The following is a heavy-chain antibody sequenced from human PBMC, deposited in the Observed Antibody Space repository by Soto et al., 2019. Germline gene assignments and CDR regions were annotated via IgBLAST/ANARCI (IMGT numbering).Heavy chain of an antibody. CDR2: LSYDGSHE. J-gene: IGHJ4*02. D-gene: IGHD3-22*01. Sequence: QVQLVESGGGVVQPGTSLKLSCAASGFTFDDFGLHWVRQAPGKGLEWVATLSYDGSHEYYADSVKGRFTISRDNSKITLYLQMNSLKTEYTAMYYCAKEIFPRTVLDSSSPWGDYWGQGTLVTVSS. CDR1: GFTFDDFG. V-gene: IGHV3-30*18. CDR3: AKEIFPRTVLDSSSPWGDY.